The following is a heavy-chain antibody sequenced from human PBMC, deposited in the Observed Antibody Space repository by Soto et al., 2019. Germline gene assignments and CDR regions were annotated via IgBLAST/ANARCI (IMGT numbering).Heavy chain of an antibody. V-gene: IGHV4-4*02. CDR2: IYRTGST. CDR3: ASRDPGYSVDY. D-gene: IGHD5-12*01. CDR1: GGSFTSNNC. Sequence: PAETLSLTCAVSGGSFTSNNCWTFVRQPPGQGLEWIGEIYRTGSTNYNPSLKSRVTISLDKSENQFSLKVTSLTAADTAVYYCASRDPGYSVDYWGQGTLVTVSS. J-gene: IGHJ4*02.